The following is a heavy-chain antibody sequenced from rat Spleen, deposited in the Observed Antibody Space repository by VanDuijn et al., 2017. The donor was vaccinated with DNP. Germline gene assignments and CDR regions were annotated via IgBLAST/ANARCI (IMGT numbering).Heavy chain of an antibody. V-gene: IGHV5-22*01. J-gene: IGHJ2*01. Sequence: EVQLVESGGGLVQPGRSLKLSCAASGFNFRDYYMAWVRQAPTKGLEWVAYSSYDGGSTYNGDSVKGRFTISRDNAKSTLYLQINSLRSEDMATYYCSRHVLPLRVWDYWGQGVMVTVSS. CDR3: SRHVLPLRVWDY. D-gene: IGHD1-4*01. CDR1: GFNFRDYY. CDR2: SSYDGGST.